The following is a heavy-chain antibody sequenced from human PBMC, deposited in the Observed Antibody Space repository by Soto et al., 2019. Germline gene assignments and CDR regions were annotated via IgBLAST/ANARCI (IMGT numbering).Heavy chain of an antibody. Sequence: GGSLRLSCVASGFSITGFAMSWVRQAPGKGLEWASAISASGGSTYADSVKGRFTISRDNSKNTLYLQMNSLRVEDTAVYYCAKVLSSGSYSGALEYWGQGALVTVSS. J-gene: IGHJ4*02. CDR1: GFSITGFA. D-gene: IGHD1-26*01. CDR3: AKVLSSGSYSGALEY. CDR2: ISASGGST. V-gene: IGHV3-23*01.